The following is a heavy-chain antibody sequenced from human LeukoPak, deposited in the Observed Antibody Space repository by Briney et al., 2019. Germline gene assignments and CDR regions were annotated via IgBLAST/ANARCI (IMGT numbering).Heavy chain of an antibody. J-gene: IGHJ4*02. CDR2: INPNSGGT. CDR3: ARDLAYYYGSGSPPLDY. CDR1: GYTFTGYY. Sequence: GASVKVSCKAPGYTFTGYYMHWVRQAPGQGLEWMGWINPNSGGTNYAQKFQGRVTMTRDTSISTAYMELSRLRSDDTAVYYCARDLAYYYGSGSPPLDYWGQGTLVTVSS. V-gene: IGHV1-2*02. D-gene: IGHD3-10*01.